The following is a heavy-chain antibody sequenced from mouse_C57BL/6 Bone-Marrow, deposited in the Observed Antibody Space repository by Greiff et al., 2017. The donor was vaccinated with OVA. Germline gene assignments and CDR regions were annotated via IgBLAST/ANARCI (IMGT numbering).Heavy chain of an antibody. V-gene: IGHV1-42*01. CDR2: INPSTGGT. CDR1: GYSFTGYY. D-gene: IGHD2-3*01. CDR3: ARGWLSYYAMDY. Sequence: VQLKESGPELVKPGASVKISCKASGYSFTGYYMNWVQQSPEKSLEWIGEINPSTGGTTSNQTFTAKATLTVDKSSSTAYMQLKSLTSEESAVYYGARGWLSYYAMDYWGQGTSVTVSS. J-gene: IGHJ4*01.